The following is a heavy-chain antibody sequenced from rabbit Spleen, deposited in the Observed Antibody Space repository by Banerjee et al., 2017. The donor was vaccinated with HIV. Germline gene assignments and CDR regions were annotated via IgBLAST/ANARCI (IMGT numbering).Heavy chain of an antibody. D-gene: IGHD8-1*01. V-gene: IGHV1S40*01. CDR2: INTGSGYI. J-gene: IGHJ6*01. Sequence: QSLQESGGGLFQPGGSLALTCKASGFSLTDNYIMCWVRQAPGKGLEWIGCINTGSGYIAYASWAKGRFTISKTSSTTVTLQMTSLTAADTATYFCARDTGTSFSTYGMDLWGPGTLVTVS. CDR3: ARDTGTSFSTYGMDL. CDR1: GFSLTDNYI.